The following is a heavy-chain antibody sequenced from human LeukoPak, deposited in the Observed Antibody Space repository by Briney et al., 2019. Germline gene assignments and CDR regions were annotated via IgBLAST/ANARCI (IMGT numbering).Heavy chain of an antibody. CDR3: ARDSSGWFFDY. V-gene: IGHV1-46*01. D-gene: IGHD6-19*01. CDR2: INPSGGGT. J-gene: IGHJ4*02. CDR1: GDTLAYYY. Sequence: GASVKVSCTASGDTLAYYYIHWVRQAPGQGLEWVGIINPSGGGTTYAQKFQGRVTMIRDTSTSTVYMELSSLSSEDTAVYYCARDSSGWFFDYWGQGTLVTVSS.